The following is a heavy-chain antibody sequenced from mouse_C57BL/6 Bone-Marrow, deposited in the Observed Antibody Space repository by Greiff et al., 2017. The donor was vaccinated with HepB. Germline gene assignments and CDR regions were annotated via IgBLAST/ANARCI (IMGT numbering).Heavy chain of an antibody. V-gene: IGHV1-81*01. D-gene: IGHD1-1*01. CDR1: GYTFTSYG. J-gene: IGHJ3*01. Sequence: VQLQQSGAELARPGASVKLSCKASGYTFTSYGISWVKQRTGQGLEWIGEIYPRSGNTYYNEKFKGKATLTADKSSSTAYMELRSLTSEDSAVYFCAREFYYYGSRFAYWGQGTLVTVSA. CDR3: AREFYYYGSRFAY. CDR2: IYPRSGNT.